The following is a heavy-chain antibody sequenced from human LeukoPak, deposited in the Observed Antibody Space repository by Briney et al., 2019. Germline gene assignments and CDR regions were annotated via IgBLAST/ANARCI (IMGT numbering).Heavy chain of an antibody. Sequence: PSETLSLTCAVYGGSFSGYYWSWIRQPPGKGLEWIGEINHSGSINYNPSLKSRVTISVDTSKNQFSLKLSSVTAADTAVYYCARVFYYGSGSHDYWGQGTLVTVSS. D-gene: IGHD3-10*01. V-gene: IGHV4-34*01. CDR1: GGSFSGYY. CDR3: ARVFYYGSGSHDY. J-gene: IGHJ4*02. CDR2: INHSGSI.